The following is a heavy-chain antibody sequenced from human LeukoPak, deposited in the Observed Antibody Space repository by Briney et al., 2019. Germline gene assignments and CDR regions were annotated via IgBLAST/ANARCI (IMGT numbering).Heavy chain of an antibody. J-gene: IGHJ6*03. D-gene: IGHD4-17*01. Sequence: GSSVKVSCKASGGTFSSYAISWVRQAPGQGREWMGRIIPIFGTANYAQKSKGRVTITTDESTSTAYMDLSSLRSEDTAVYYCATYWPGPYGDYEGYYYMDVWGKGTTVTVSS. CDR2: IIPIFGTA. V-gene: IGHV1-69*05. CDR1: GGTFSSYA. CDR3: ATYWPGPYGDYEGYYYMDV.